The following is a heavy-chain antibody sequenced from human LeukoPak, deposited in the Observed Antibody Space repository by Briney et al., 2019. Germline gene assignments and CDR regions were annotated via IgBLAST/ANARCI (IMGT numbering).Heavy chain of an antibody. CDR3: ARLLYWPHYYMDV. D-gene: IGHD2-15*01. CDR1: GYTFTSYV. Sequence: RASVTVPCMPSGYTFTSYVTSGVAQAPGQGLEWMGWISAYNGNTNYAQTLQGRVTMTTDTSTSTAYMELRSLRSDDTAVYYCARLLYWPHYYMDVWGKGTTVTVSS. V-gene: IGHV1-18*04. J-gene: IGHJ6*03. CDR2: ISAYNGNT.